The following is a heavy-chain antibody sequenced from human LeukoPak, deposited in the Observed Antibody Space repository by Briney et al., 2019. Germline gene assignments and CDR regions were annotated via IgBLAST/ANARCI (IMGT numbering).Heavy chain of an antibody. CDR1: GFTFTSHW. V-gene: IGHV3-74*01. J-gene: IGHJ4*02. CDR3: VREGYGPGNYPLDH. Sequence: GGSLRLSCAASGFTFTSHWMHWVRQAPGRGLEWVSRITSDGKSTIDADSVKGRFTVSRDNAKNTVYLQMNSLRAEDTAVYYCVREGYGPGNYPLDHWGQGALVTVSS. D-gene: IGHD3-10*01. CDR2: ITSDGKST.